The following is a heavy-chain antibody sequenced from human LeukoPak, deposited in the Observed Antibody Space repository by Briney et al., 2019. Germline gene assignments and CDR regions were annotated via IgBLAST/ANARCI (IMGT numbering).Heavy chain of an antibody. CDR2: IYYSGST. Sequence: TSETLSLTCTVSGGSISSSSYYWGWIRQPPGKGLEWIASIYYSGSTYYNPSLKSRVTISVDTSKNQFSLKLSSVTAADTAVYYCARTAGSFTIFGMVTRAFDIWGQGTLVTVSS. CDR1: GGSISSSSYY. CDR3: ARTAGSFTIFGMVTRAFDI. J-gene: IGHJ3*02. V-gene: IGHV4-39*07. D-gene: IGHD3-3*01.